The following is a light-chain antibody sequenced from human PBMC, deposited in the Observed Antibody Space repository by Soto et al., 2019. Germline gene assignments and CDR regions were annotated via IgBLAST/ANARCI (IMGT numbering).Light chain of an antibody. Sequence: DIQMTQSPSTLSASVGDRVIITCRASQSISSWLAWYQQKPGKAPKLLIYKASSLESGVPSRFSGSGSGTEFTLTISSLQPDDFATYYCQQYNSYSQWTFGQGTKVEIK. CDR1: QSISSW. V-gene: IGKV1-5*03. J-gene: IGKJ1*01. CDR2: KAS. CDR3: QQYNSYSQWT.